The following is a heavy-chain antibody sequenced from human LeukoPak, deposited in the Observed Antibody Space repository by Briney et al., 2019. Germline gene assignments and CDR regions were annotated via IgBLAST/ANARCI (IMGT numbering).Heavy chain of an antibody. CDR3: AGGGGMNVLRYFDWLSPFDP. V-gene: IGHV5-51*01. Sequence: GESLKISCKGSGYSFTSYWIGWVRQMPGKGLEWMGIIYPGDSDTRYSPSFQGQVTISADKSISTAYLQWSSLKASDTAMYYCAGGGGMNVLRYFDWLSPFDPWGQGTMVTVSS. CDR2: IYPGDSDT. D-gene: IGHD3-9*01. J-gene: IGHJ5*02. CDR1: GYSFTSYW.